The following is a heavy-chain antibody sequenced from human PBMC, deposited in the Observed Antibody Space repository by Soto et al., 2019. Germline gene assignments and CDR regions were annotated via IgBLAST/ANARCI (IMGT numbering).Heavy chain of an antibody. CDR2: ISSNGGTT. CDR1: GFTFSSYD. CDR3: VSRVSGNYDY. D-gene: IGHD1-7*01. Sequence: EVQLAESGGGMVQPGGSLRLSCVASGFTFSSYDMHWVRQAPGKGLEYVSSISSNGGTTYYGNSVKGRFTISRDNSKNTLYLQLGSLRAEDMAVYYCVSRVSGNYDYWGQGTLVPVSS. J-gene: IGHJ4*02. V-gene: IGHV3-64*01.